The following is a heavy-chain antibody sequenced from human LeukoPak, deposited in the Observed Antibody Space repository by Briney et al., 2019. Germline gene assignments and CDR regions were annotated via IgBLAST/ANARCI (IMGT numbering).Heavy chain of an antibody. CDR3: ARVRAPGTTRYFDL. Sequence: GGSLRLSCAASGFTFSDYAMYWVRQAPGKGPEYVSAISGTGGGTYYANSVKGRFTISRDNSKNTLYLQMGSLRAEDMAVYYCARVRAPGTTRYFDLWGRGTLVTVSS. CDR2: ISGTGGGT. D-gene: IGHD1-1*01. CDR1: GFTFSDYA. J-gene: IGHJ2*01. V-gene: IGHV3-64*01.